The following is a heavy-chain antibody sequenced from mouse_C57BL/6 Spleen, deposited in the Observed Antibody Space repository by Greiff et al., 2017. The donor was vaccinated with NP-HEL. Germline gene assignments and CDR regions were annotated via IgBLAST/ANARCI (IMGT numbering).Heavy chain of an antibody. V-gene: IGHV1-42*01. CDR1: GYSFTGYY. CDR2: INPSTGGT. D-gene: IGHD3-2*02. J-gene: IGHJ4*01. Sequence: VQLQQSGPELVKPGASVKISCKASGYSFTGYYMNWVKQSPEKSLEWIGEINPSTGGTTYNQKFKAKATLTVDKSSSTAYMQLKSLTSEDSAVYYCARRGLAQGHCAMDYWGQGTSVTVSS. CDR3: ARRGLAQGHCAMDY.